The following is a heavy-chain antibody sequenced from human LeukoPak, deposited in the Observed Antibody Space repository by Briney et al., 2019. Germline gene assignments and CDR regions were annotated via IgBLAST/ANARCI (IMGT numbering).Heavy chain of an antibody. CDR1: GYSISSGYY. CDR2: IYHSGST. V-gene: IGHV4-38-2*01. J-gene: IGHJ5*02. CDR3: ARRAGGSNWFDP. Sequence: SETLSLTCAVSGYSISSGYYWGWIRQPPGKGLEWIGSIYHSGSTYYNPSLKSRVTISVDTSKNQFSLKLSSVTAADTAVYYCARRAGGSNWFDPWGQGTLVTVSS.